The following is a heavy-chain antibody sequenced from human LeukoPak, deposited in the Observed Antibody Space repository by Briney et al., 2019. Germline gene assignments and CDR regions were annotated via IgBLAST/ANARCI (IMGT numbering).Heavy chain of an antibody. CDR3: AISLGIAEDY. J-gene: IGHJ4*02. D-gene: IGHD6-13*01. V-gene: IGHV4-34*01. CDR2: INHSGST. CDR1: GGSFSGYY. Sequence: SETLSLTCAVYGGSFSGYYWSWIRQPPGKGLEWIGEINHSGSTNYNPSLKSRVTISVDTSKNQFSLKLSSVTAADTAVYYCAISLGIAEDYWGQGTLVSVSS.